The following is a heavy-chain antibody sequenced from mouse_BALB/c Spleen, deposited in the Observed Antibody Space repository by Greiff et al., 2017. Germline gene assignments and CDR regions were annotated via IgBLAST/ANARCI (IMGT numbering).Heavy chain of an antibody. Sequence: DVKLVESGGGLVQPGGSLKLSCAASGFTFSSYGMSWVRQTPDKRLELVATINSNGGSTYYPDSVKGRFTISRDNAKNTLYLQMSSLKSEDTAMYYCARPITTVVANYAMDYWGQGTSVTVSS. D-gene: IGHD1-1*01. CDR2: INSNGGST. V-gene: IGHV5-6-3*01. CDR1: GFTFSSYG. CDR3: ARPITTVVANYAMDY. J-gene: IGHJ4*01.